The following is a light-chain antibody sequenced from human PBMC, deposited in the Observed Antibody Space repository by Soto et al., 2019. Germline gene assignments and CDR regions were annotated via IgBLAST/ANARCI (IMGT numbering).Light chain of an antibody. CDR2: DAS. CDR3: QQYNSFSIT. V-gene: IGKV1-5*01. CDR1: QSISSW. Sequence: DIPMTQSPSTLSASVGDRVTITCRASQSISSWLAWYQHKPGKAPKLLIYDASSLKSGVPSRFSGSGSGTEFTLTISSLQPDDFATYYCQQYNSFSITFGQGTRLEIK. J-gene: IGKJ5*01.